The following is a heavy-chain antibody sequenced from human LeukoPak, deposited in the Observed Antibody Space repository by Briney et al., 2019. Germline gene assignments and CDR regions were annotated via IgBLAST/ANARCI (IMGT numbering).Heavy chain of an antibody. CDR3: ATRLWFGELLMDY. CDR1: GFTFSSYA. CDR2: ISYDGSNK. V-gene: IGHV3-30*04. Sequence: GGSLRLSCAASGFTFSSYAMHWVRQAPGKGLEWVAVISYDGSNKYYADSVKGRFTISRDNSKNTLHLQMNSLRAEDSAVYYCATRLWFGELLMDYWGQGTLVTVSS. J-gene: IGHJ4*02. D-gene: IGHD3-10*01.